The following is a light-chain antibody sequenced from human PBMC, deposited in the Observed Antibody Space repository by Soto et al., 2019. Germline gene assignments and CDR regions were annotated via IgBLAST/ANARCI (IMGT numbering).Light chain of an antibody. CDR1: QSVSRNY. Sequence: ETVWTQSPGTLSLSPGERATLSCRAGQSVSRNYLAWFQKKPGQAPRLLIYGASNRATGVPDRFSGSESGTDFTLTISRLEPEDSAVYYCQQYGSASLTFGQGTKVEIK. CDR2: GAS. CDR3: QQYGSASLT. J-gene: IGKJ1*01. V-gene: IGKV3-20*01.